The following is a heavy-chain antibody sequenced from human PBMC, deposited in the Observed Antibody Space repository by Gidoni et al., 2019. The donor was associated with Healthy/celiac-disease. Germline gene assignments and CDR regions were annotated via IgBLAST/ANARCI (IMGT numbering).Heavy chain of an antibody. V-gene: IGHV1-2*02. J-gene: IGHJ3*02. D-gene: IGHD5-18*01. CDR2: INPNSGGT. CDR3: ARARYTAMAYDAFDI. CDR1: GYTFTGYY. Sequence: QVQLVQSGAEVKKPGASVKVSCKASGYTFTGYYMHWVRQAPGQGLEWMGWINPNSGGTNYAQKFQGRVTMTRDTSISTAYMELSRLRSDDTAVYYCARARYTAMAYDAFDIRGQGTMVTVSS.